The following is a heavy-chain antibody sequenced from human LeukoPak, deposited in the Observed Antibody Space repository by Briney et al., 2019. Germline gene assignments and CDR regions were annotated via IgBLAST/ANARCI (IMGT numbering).Heavy chain of an antibody. Sequence: GGSLRLSCAASGFTFRDYTMNWVRQAPGKGLEWVSSIASSSSYTYYADSVKGRFSISRDNAKNSLYLQMSSLRVADTAAYYCTKVRTFAVAGTFDYWGQGSLVTVSS. CDR2: IASSSSYT. CDR3: TKVRTFAVAGTFDY. CDR1: GFTFRDYT. D-gene: IGHD6-19*01. V-gene: IGHV3-21*01. J-gene: IGHJ4*02.